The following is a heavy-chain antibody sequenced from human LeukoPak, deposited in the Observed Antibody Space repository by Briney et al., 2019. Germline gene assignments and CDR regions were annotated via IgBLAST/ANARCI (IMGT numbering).Heavy chain of an antibody. Sequence: GGSLRLSCVGSEFTFSSYWMTWVRQAQGDGLEWVANINQDGSETHYVDSVEGRFTISRDNARNSLFLQLNILRAEDTALHYCARVGSEQYRGAFDIWGQGTMVTVSS. V-gene: IGHV3-7*01. CDR2: INQDGSET. CDR1: EFTFSSYW. CDR3: ARVGSEQYRGAFDI. D-gene: IGHD1/OR15-1a*01. J-gene: IGHJ3*02.